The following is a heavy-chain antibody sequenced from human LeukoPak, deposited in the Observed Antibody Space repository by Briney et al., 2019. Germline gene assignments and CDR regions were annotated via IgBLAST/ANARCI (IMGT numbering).Heavy chain of an antibody. Sequence: PSQTLSLTCAVYGGSFSGYYWSWVRQAPGKGLEWVSAISGSGGSTYYADSVKGRFTISRDNSKNTLYLQMNSLRAEDTAVYYCAKDAWDPRLEGRFDYWGQGTLVTVSS. D-gene: IGHD1-26*01. V-gene: IGHV3-23*01. CDR3: AKDAWDPRLEGRFDY. J-gene: IGHJ4*02. CDR1: GGSFSGYY. CDR2: ISGSGGST.